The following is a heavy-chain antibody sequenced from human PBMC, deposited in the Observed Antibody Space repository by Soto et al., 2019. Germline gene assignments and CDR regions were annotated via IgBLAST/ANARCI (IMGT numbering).Heavy chain of an antibody. CDR2: TNPNSGNT. CDR3: ARRGLSRSSTFRYHYYGMHV. J-gene: IGHJ6*02. V-gene: IGHV1-8*01. Sequence: ASVKVSCKASGYTFTSYDINWVRQATGQGPERMVWTNPNSGNTGYAQKFQGRVTMTRNTSISTAYMELSSLRSEDTAVYYCARRGLSRSSTFRYHYYGMHVWGQGTTVTVSS. CDR1: GYTFTSYD. D-gene: IGHD6-6*01.